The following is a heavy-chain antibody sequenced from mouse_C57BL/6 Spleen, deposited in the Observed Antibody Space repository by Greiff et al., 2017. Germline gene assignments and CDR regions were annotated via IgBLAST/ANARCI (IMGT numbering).Heavy chain of an antibody. D-gene: IGHD2-5*01. CDR1: GYTFTSYW. Sequence: VQLQQPGAELVRPGTSVKLSCKASGYTFTSYWMHWVKQRPGQGLEWIGVIDPSDSYTNYNQKFKGKATLTVDTSSSTAYMQLSSLTSEDSAVYYCARVGVYSNYGFAYWGQGTLVTVSA. CDR2: IDPSDSYT. J-gene: IGHJ3*01. CDR3: ARVGVYSNYGFAY. V-gene: IGHV1-59*01.